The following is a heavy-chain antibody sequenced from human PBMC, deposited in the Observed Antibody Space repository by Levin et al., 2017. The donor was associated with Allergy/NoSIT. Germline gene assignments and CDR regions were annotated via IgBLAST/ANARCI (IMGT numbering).Heavy chain of an antibody. J-gene: IGHJ1*01. CDR1: GSIFDDYA. Sequence: RAGGSLRLSCAVSGSIFDDYAMHWVRQAPGKGLEWVSGISSDSGEIEYADSVKGRFTISRDNARKALYLQMNSLRPEDAAFYYCAKGGSGTFFMYLTQWGQGTLVTVSS. CDR2: ISSDSGEI. D-gene: IGHD3-10*01. V-gene: IGHV3-9*01. CDR3: AKGGSGTFFMYLTQ.